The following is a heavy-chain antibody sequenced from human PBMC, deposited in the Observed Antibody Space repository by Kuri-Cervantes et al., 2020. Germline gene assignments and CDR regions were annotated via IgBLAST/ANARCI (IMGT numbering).Heavy chain of an antibody. J-gene: IGHJ4*02. D-gene: IGHD5-18*01. CDR1: GGSISSGGYY. Sequence: SETLSLTCAVSGGSISSGGYYWSWIRQPPGKGLEWIGYIYYSGSTNYNPSLKSRVTISVDTSKNQFSLKLSSVTAADTAVYYCATTQRGYSYGYPNPFDYWGQGTLVTVSS. CDR3: ATTQRGYSYGYPNPFDY. V-gene: IGHV4-61*08. CDR2: IYYSGST.